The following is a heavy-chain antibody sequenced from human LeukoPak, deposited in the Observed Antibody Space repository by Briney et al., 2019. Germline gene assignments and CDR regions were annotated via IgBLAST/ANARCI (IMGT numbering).Heavy chain of an antibody. J-gene: IGHJ5*02. CDR1: GYTFTSYG. CDR3: ARLYYYNSSGPNWFDP. CDR2: ISAYNGNT. D-gene: IGHD3-22*01. V-gene: IGHV1-18*01. Sequence: ASVKVSCKASGYTFTSYGISWVRQAPGQGLEWMGWISAYNGNTNYAQKLQGRVTMTTDTSTSTAYMELRSLRSDDTAVYYCARLYYYNSSGPNWFDPWGQGTVVTVSS.